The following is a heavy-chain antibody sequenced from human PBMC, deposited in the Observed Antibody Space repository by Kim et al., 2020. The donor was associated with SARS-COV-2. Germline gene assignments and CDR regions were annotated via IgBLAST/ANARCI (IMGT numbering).Heavy chain of an antibody. V-gene: IGHV3-43*01. Sequence: SVKGRFTMSRDNSKNSLYLQMNSLRTSDTVLYYCSKDIWDILVVVAATFDYWGQGPLVTVSS. CDR3: SKDIWDILVVVAATFDY. D-gene: IGHD2-15*01. J-gene: IGHJ4*02.